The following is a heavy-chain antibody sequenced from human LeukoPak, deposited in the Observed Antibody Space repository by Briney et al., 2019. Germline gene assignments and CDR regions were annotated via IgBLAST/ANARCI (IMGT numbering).Heavy chain of an antibody. V-gene: IGHV3-7*01. J-gene: IGHJ4*02. CDR1: GFIFNNYW. Sequence: GGSLRLSCAASGFIFNNYWMSWVRQAPGKGLEWVANIKQDGSEKYYVDSVKGRFTISRDNAKNSLYLQMNSLRAEDTAVYYCARDRGSVLRFLEWLLGPDYWGQGTLVTVSS. D-gene: IGHD3-3*01. CDR2: IKQDGSEK. CDR3: ARDRGSVLRFLEWLLGPDY.